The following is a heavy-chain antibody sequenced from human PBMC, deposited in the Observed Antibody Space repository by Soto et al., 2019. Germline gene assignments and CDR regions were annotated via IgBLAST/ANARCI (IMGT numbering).Heavy chain of an antibody. Sequence: QVQLVQSGAEVKKPGASVKVSCKASGYTFTSYGISSVRQAPGQGLEWMGWISAYNGNTNYAQKLQGRVTMTTDTSTSTAYMELRSLRSDDTAVYYCARVWWLRSPGIGFDYWGQGTLVTVSS. J-gene: IGHJ4*02. V-gene: IGHV1-18*01. CDR3: ARVWWLRSPGIGFDY. D-gene: IGHD5-12*01. CDR2: ISAYNGNT. CDR1: GYTFTSYG.